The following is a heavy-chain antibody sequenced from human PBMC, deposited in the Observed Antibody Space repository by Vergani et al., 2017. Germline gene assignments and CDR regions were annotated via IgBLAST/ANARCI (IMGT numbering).Heavy chain of an antibody. D-gene: IGHD2-15*01. CDR2: IIPILGIA. CDR3: ATGYQLVAATRFDY. CDR1: GGTFSSYT. V-gene: IGHV1-69*02. J-gene: IGHJ4*02. Sequence: VQLVQSGAGVKKPGSSVKVSCKASGGTFSSYTISWVRQAPGQGLEWMGRIIPILGIANYAQKFQGRVTITADKSTSTAYMELSRLRSEDTAVYYCATGYQLVAATRFDYWGQGTLVTVSS.